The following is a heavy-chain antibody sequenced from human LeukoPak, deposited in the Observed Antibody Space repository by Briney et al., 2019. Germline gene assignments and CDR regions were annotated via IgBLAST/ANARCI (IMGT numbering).Heavy chain of an antibody. D-gene: IGHD2-8*01. J-gene: IGHJ2*01. V-gene: IGHV4-34*01. Sequence: SETLSLTCAVYGGSFSGYYWSWIRQPPGKGLEWIGEINHSGSTNYNPPLKSRVTISVDTSKNQFSLKLSSVTAADTAVYYCARVMVSRPWYFDLWGRGTLVTVSS. CDR2: INHSGST. CDR3: ARVMVSRPWYFDL. CDR1: GGSFSGYY.